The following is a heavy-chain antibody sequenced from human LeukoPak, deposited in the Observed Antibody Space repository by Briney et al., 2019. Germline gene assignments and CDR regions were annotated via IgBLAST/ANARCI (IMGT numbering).Heavy chain of an antibody. CDR3: ARGPRITMIVVVTMGYFDY. D-gene: IGHD3-22*01. Sequence: PSETLSLTCAVYGVTFSGYYWSWIRQPPGKGLEWIGEINHSGSTNYNPSLKSRFTISVDTSKNQFSLKLSPVTAADTAVYYCARGPRITMIVVVTMGYFDYWGQGTLVTVSS. V-gene: IGHV4-34*01. CDR2: INHSGST. J-gene: IGHJ4*02. CDR1: GVTFSGYY.